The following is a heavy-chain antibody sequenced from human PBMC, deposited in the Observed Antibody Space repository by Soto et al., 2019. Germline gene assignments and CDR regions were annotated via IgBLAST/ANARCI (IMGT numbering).Heavy chain of an antibody. CDR2: ISYDGSNK. CDR3: AREYCSGGSCYDAFDI. V-gene: IGHV3-30-3*01. J-gene: IGHJ3*02. CDR1: GFTFSSYA. Sequence: GGSLRLSCAASGFTFSSYAMHWVRQAPGKGLEWVAVISYDGSNKYYADSVKGRFTISRDNSKNTLYLQMNSLRAEDTAVYYCAREYCSGGSCYDAFDIWGQGTMVTVSS. D-gene: IGHD2-15*01.